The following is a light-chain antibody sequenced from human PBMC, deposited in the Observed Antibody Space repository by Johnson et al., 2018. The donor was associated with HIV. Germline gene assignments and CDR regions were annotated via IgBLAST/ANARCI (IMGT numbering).Light chain of an antibody. V-gene: IGLV1-51*01. CDR2: DNS. Sequence: QSVLTQPPSVSAAPGQKVTISCSGSSSNIGNNYVSWYQQVPGAAPKLLIYDNSKRPSGIPDRFSGSKSGTSATLGITGLQTGAEADYSCATWDSSLRTGFFGTGTKVTVL. J-gene: IGLJ1*01. CDR3: ATWDSSLRTGF. CDR1: SSNIGNNY.